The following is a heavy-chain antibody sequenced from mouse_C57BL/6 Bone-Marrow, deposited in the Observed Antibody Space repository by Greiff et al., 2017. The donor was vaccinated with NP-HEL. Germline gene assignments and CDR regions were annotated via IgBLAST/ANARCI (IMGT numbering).Heavy chain of an antibody. CDR2: IYPGSGST. D-gene: IGHD2-4*01. V-gene: IGHV1-55*01. J-gene: IGHJ3*01. CDR3: ARQGITTGKNWFAY. Sequence: QVQLQQSGAELVKPGASVKMSCKASGYTFTSYWITWVKQRPGQGLEWIGDIYPGSGSTNYNEKFKSKATLTVDTSSSTAYMQLSSLTSEDSAVYYCARQGITTGKNWFAYWGQGTLVTVSA. CDR1: GYTFTSYW.